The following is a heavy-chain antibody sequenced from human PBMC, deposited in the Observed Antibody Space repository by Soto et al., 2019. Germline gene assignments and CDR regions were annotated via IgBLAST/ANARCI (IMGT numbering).Heavy chain of an antibody. CDR1: GGTFSSYA. J-gene: IGHJ5*02. Sequence: QVQLVQSGAEVKKPGSSVKVSCKASGGTFSSYAISWVRQAPGQGLEWMGGIIPIFGTANYAQKFQGRVTITADESTSTAYMELSSLRSEDTAVYYCARGREFHYDSSGYYANWFDPWGQGTLVTVSS. CDR3: ARGREFHYDSSGYYANWFDP. CDR2: IIPIFGTA. V-gene: IGHV1-69*01. D-gene: IGHD3-22*01.